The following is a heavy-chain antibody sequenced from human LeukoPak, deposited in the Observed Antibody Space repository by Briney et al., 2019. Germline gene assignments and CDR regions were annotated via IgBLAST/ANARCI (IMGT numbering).Heavy chain of an antibody. CDR1: GGTFSSYA. Sequence: ASVKVSCKASGGTFSSYAISWVRQAPGQGLEWMGRIIPILGIANYAQKFQGRVTITADKSTSTAYMELSSLRSEDTAVYYCARGGREGYRAYWGQGTLVTVSS. V-gene: IGHV1-69*04. D-gene: IGHD5-24*01. J-gene: IGHJ4*02. CDR2: IIPILGIA. CDR3: ARGGREGYRAY.